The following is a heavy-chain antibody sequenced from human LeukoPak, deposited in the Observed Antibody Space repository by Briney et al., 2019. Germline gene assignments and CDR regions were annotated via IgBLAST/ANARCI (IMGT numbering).Heavy chain of an antibody. CDR1: RGSISSSSQY. CDR2: IHYTGSA. J-gene: IGHJ4*02. D-gene: IGHD3-3*01. CDR3: ARGSHYDFWSGYWYYFDY. V-gene: IGHV4-39*07. Sequence: SETLSLTCTVSRGSISSSSQYWGWVRQPPGKGLDWIGNIHYTGSAYYNPSLKSRVSISVDTSKNQFSLKLSSVTAADTAVYYCARGSHYDFWSGYWYYFDYWGQGTLVTVSS.